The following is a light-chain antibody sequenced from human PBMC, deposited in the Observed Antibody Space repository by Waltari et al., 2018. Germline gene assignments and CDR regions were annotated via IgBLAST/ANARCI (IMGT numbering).Light chain of an antibody. J-gene: IGKJ4*01. CDR3: QQYDGSVVT. Sequence: EIVFTQSPGTLSVSPGERVTVSCRASQTITGSLLTWDHQKPGQAPRLLIYGASNRAPGIPDRFSGSGSGTDFTLTISRLEPEDSAVYYCQQYDGSVVTFGGGTKVEIK. CDR2: GAS. CDR1: QTITGSL. V-gene: IGKV3-20*01.